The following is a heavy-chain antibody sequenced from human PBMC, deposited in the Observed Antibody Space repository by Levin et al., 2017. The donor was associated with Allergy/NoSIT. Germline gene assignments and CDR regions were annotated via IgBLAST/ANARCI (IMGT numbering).Heavy chain of an antibody. CDR2: VYWDDAK. Sequence: SGPTLVKPTQTLTLTCTFSGFSLSTTGVGVGWIRQPPGKALEWLALVYWDDAKRYSPSLKNRLTITKDTSKNQVVLTMTNMDPVDTATYYGAYNWGGGDLDYWGQGTLVTVSS. V-gene: IGHV2-5*02. CDR3: AYNWGGGDLDY. J-gene: IGHJ4*02. CDR1: GFSLSTTGVG. D-gene: IGHD3-16*01.